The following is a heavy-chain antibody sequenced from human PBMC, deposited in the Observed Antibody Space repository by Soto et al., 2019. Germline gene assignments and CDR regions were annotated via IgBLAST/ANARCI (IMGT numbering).Heavy chain of an antibody. J-gene: IGHJ4*02. Sequence: QVQLVESGGGVVQPGRSLRLSCAASGFMFSNHGMHWVRQAPGKGLEWVVGIWFGGNNRYYADSVKGLFTISRDNSKNTLYLQMHSLRAEDTAVYYCVRGDNWNDEASDYWGQGTLVTVSS. CDR2: IWFGGNNR. D-gene: IGHD1-1*01. CDR1: GFMFSNHG. V-gene: IGHV3-33*01. CDR3: VRGDNWNDEASDY.